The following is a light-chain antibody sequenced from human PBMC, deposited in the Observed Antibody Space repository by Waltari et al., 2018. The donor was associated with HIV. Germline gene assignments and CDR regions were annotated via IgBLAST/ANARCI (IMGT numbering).Light chain of an antibody. CDR2: EVS. CDR3: SSYTGRSTHVV. CDR1: RGDAGGYNY. J-gene: IGLJ2*01. V-gene: IGLV2-14*03. Sequence: QSALTQPASVSGPPGQSITISSTRTRGDAGGYNYVSWYQQHPGKVPQLIIYEVSIRPSGVSDRFSGFKSGNTASLTISGLQAEDEADYHCSSYTGRSTHVVFGGGTKLTVL.